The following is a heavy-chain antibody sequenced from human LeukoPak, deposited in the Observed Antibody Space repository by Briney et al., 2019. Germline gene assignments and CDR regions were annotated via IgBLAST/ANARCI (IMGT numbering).Heavy chain of an antibody. J-gene: IGHJ4*02. CDR1: GFSFSTYT. CDR3: AREFCDTNNCYKAALAY. CDR2: ITSNGDSK. D-gene: IGHD2-2*02. V-gene: IGHV3-64*01. Sequence: GGSLRLSCAASGFSFSTYTMHWVRQALGKGLEYVSAITSNGDSKYYASSVKGRFTISRDNYKNTLYLQMGSLTTEDVALYYCAREFCDTNNCYKAALAYWGQGTLVSVSS.